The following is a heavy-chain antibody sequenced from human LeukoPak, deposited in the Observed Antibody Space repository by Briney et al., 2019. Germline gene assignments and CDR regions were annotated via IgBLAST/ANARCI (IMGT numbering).Heavy chain of an antibody. CDR1: GFTFSSYG. V-gene: IGHV3-23*01. CDR2: IGGRDGST. D-gene: IGHD3-10*01. CDR3: AKGHYYGSGSLDY. Sequence: GGSLRLSCAASGFTFSSYGMHWVRQAPGKGLEWVSAIGGRDGSTYYADSVKGRFTISRDNSKNTLYVQMNSLRAEDTAVYYCAKGHYYGSGSLDYWGQGTLVTVSS. J-gene: IGHJ4*02.